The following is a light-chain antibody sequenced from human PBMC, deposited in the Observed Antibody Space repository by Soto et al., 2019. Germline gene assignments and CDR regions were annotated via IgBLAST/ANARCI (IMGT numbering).Light chain of an antibody. CDR2: GAS. Sequence: DIQMTQSPSSLSASIGDRITITCRASQSISTYLNWYQQKPGKAPSLLIYGASTLQSGVPSRFNGSVSATDFTLTISSLQPEDFATYYCQQTFITPPLTFGGGTKVEIK. CDR3: QQTFITPPLT. V-gene: IGKV1-39*01. CDR1: QSISTY. J-gene: IGKJ4*01.